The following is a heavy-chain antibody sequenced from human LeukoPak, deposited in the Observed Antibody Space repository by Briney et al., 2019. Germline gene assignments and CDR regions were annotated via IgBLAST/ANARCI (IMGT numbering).Heavy chain of an antibody. CDR1: GGSISSYY. D-gene: IGHD3-9*01. CDR2: IYYSGST. J-gene: IGHJ3*02. Sequence: KTSETLSLTCTVSGGSISSYYWSWIRQPPGKGLEWIGYIYYSGSTNYNPSLKSRVTISVDTSKNQFSLKLSSVTAADTAVYYCARSGDILTGYAFDIWGQGTMVTVSS. V-gene: IGHV4-59*01. CDR3: ARSGDILTGYAFDI.